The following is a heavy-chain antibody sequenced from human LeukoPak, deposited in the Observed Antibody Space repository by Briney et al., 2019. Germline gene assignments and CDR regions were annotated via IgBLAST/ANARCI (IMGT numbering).Heavy chain of an antibody. J-gene: IGHJ4*02. V-gene: IGHV4-31*03. CDR3: ARDGDDSSGYYYDY. CDR2: IYYSGST. D-gene: IGHD3-22*01. Sequence: SETLSLTCTVSGGSISSGGYYWSWIRQHPGKGLEWIGYIYYSGSTYYNPSLKSRVTISVDTSKNQFSLKLSSVTAADTAVYYCARDGDDSSGYYYDYWGQGTLVTVSS. CDR1: GGSISSGGYY.